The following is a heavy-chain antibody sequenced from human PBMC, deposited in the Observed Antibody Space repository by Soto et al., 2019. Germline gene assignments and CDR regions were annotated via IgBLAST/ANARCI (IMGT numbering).Heavy chain of an antibody. V-gene: IGHV1-2*04. CDR2: INPNSGGT. Sequence: GASVKVSCKASGYTFTGYYMHWVRQAPGQGLEWMGWINPNSGGTNYAQKFQGWVTMTRDTSISTAYMELSRLRSDDTAVYYCARSRSSSDFYYYGMDVWGQGTTVTVSS. CDR3: ARSRSSSDFYYYGMDV. D-gene: IGHD6-6*01. J-gene: IGHJ6*02. CDR1: GYTFTGYY.